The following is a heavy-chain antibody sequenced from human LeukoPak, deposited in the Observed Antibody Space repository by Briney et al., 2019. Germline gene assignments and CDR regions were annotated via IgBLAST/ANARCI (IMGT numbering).Heavy chain of an antibody. D-gene: IGHD6-13*01. V-gene: IGHV4-31*03. CDR1: GGSISSGGYY. CDR2: IYYSGST. CDR3: ARAAGPLAAPDF. Sequence: TLSLTCTVSGGSISSGGYYWSWIRQHPGKGLEWIRYIYYSGSTHYNPSLKSRVTISVDTSKNQFSLKLSSVTAADTAVYYCARAAGPLAAPDFWGQGTPVTVSS. J-gene: IGHJ4*02.